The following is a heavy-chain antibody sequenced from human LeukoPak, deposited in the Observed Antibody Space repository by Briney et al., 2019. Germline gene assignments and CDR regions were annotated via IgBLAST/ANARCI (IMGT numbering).Heavy chain of an antibody. CDR3: ARDPSKLAYCSSTSCPNDAFDI. CDR1: GYTFTSYA. Sequence: GASVKVSCKASGYTFTSYAMNWVRQAPGQGLEWMGWINTNTGNPTYAQGFTGRFVFSLDTSVSTAYLQISSLKAEDTAVYYCARDPSKLAYCSSTSCPNDAFDIWGQGTMVTVPS. J-gene: IGHJ3*02. V-gene: IGHV7-4-1*02. CDR2: INTNTGNP. D-gene: IGHD2-2*01.